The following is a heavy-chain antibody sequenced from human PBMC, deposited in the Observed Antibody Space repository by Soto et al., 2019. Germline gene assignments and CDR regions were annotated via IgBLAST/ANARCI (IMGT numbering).Heavy chain of an antibody. CDR2: ISSSSSYI. D-gene: IGHD3-22*01. V-gene: IGHV3-21*01. CDR3: ARDRGYYSGGY. Sequence: GGSLRLSCASSVFTFSSYSMNWVRQAPGKGLEWVSSISSSSSYIYYADSVKGRFTISRDNAKNSLYLQMNSLRAEDTAVYYCARDRGYYSGGYWGQGTLVTVSS. J-gene: IGHJ4*02. CDR1: VFTFSSYS.